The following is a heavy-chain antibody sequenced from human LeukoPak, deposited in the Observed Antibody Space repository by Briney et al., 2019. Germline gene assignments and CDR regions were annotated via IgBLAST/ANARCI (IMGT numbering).Heavy chain of an antibody. J-gene: IGHJ4*02. CDR3: ARDDFWSGYFYFDY. CDR2: ISSSSSYI. Sequence: SGGSLRLSCAASGFTFSSYSMNWVRQAPGKGLEWVSSISSSSSYIYYADSVKGRFTISRDNAKNSLYLQMNSLRAEDTAVYYCARDDFWSGYFYFDYWGQGTLVTVSS. CDR1: GFTFSSYS. V-gene: IGHV3-21*04. D-gene: IGHD3-3*01.